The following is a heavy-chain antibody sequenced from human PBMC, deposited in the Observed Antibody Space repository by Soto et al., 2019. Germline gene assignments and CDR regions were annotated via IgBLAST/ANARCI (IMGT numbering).Heavy chain of an antibody. Sequence: PGESLKISCKGSGYSFTSYWISWVRQMPGKGLEWMGRIDPSDSYTNYSPSFQGHVTISADKSISTAYLQWSSLKASDTAMYYCARHYSSSSRPWFWGQGTLVTVSS. D-gene: IGHD6-6*01. CDR2: IDPSDSYT. V-gene: IGHV5-10-1*01. J-gene: IGHJ4*02. CDR3: ARHYSSSSRPWF. CDR1: GYSFTSYW.